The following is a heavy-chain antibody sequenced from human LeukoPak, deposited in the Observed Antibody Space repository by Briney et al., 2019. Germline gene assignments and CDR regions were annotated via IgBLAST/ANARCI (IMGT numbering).Heavy chain of an antibody. CDR2: IIPIFGTA. V-gene: IGHV1-69*13. J-gene: IGHJ3*02. CDR1: GYTFTGPY. D-gene: IGHD3-3*01. CDR3: ARADITIFGVVISLAFDI. Sequence: GASVKVSCKASGYTFTGPYIHWMRQAPGQGLEWMGGIIPIFGTANYAQKFQGRVTITADESTSTAYMELSSLRSEDTAVYYCARADITIFGVVISLAFDIWSQGTMVTVSS.